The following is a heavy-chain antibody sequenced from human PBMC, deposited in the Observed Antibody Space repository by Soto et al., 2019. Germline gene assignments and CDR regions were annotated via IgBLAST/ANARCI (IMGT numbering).Heavy chain of an antibody. V-gene: IGHV3-74*01. J-gene: IGHJ4*02. CDR3: ARVGVGGYHFDY. D-gene: IGHD3-3*01. Sequence: EVQLVESGGGLVQPGGSLRLSCAASGFTFNTYWMHWVRQAPGKGLVWVSRINTDGSTTNCADSVEGRFTNSRYNAKNTLCLQMNSLSAEDTAVYYCARVGVGGYHFDYGGQGTLVTVSS. CDR1: GFTFNTYW. CDR2: INTDGSTT.